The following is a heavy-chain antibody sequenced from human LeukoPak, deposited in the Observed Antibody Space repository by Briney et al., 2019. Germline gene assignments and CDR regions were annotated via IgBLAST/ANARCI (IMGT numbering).Heavy chain of an antibody. V-gene: IGHV4-34*01. CDR2: INHSGST. J-gene: IGHJ6*03. CDR1: GGSFSGYY. D-gene: IGHD3-10*01. Sequence: PSETLSLTCAVYGGSFSGYYWSWIRQPPGKGLEWIGEINHSGSTNYNPSLKSRVTISVDTSKNQFSLKLSSVTAADTAVYYCARGGAQEHYYGSGSYYLSGYYYMDAWGKGTTVTISS. CDR3: ARGGAQEHYYGSGSYYLSGYYYMDA.